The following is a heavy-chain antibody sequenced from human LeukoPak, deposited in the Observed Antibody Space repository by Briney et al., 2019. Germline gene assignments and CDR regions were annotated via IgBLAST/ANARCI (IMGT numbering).Heavy chain of an antibody. V-gene: IGHV4-34*01. CDR1: GESFSGYY. J-gene: IGHJ5*02. CDR3: ARVAVAGRVSWFDP. Sequence: SETLSLTCTVYGESFSGYYWSWIRQPSGKGLEWIGEINQSGSTNYNPSLESRVTISVDKSKNQFSLKLSSVTAADTAMYYCARVAVAGRVSWFDPWGQGTLVTVSS. CDR2: INQSGST. D-gene: IGHD6-19*01.